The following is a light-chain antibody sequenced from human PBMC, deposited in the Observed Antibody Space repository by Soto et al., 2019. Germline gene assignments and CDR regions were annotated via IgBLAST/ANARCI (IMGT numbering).Light chain of an antibody. CDR3: QQYSVLPLT. V-gene: IGKV3D-15*01. Sequence: EIVLTQSPATLSVSPGERAALSCRASQSVSNNLAWYQQKPGQPPRLLIFGASTRATGVPARFSGSGSDAEFALTISTLQSEDFPVYYCQQYSVLPLTLDGGTKVDIK. J-gene: IGKJ4*01. CDR1: QSVSNN. CDR2: GAS.